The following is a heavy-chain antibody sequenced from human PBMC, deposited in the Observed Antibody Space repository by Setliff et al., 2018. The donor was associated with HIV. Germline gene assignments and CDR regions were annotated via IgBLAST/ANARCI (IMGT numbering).Heavy chain of an antibody. J-gene: IGHJ4*02. Sequence: SGPTLVNPTQTLTLTCTFSGFSLSTSGMRVSWIRQPPGKALEWLARIDWDDDKRSSPSLKNRLTITKDTSKNQVVLTMASMDPVDTATYYCAHYDSIGSFDYWGQGTLVTVSS. CDR2: IDWDDDK. D-gene: IGHD3-22*01. CDR1: GFSLSTSGMR. CDR3: AHYDSIGSFDY. V-gene: IGHV2-5*08.